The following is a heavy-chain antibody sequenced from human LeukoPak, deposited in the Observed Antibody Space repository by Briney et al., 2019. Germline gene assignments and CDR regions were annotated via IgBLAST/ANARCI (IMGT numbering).Heavy chain of an antibody. Sequence: GGSLRLSCAASGSTVSGNYMSWVRQAPGKGLEWVSAIYSGGKSYYADSVKGRFTISRDNSKNTLYLQMNSLRAEDTAVYYCARDGSSGWSHDYWGQGALVTVSS. J-gene: IGHJ4*02. CDR1: GSTVSGNY. CDR2: IYSGGKS. CDR3: ARDGSSGWSHDY. V-gene: IGHV3-66*01. D-gene: IGHD6-19*01.